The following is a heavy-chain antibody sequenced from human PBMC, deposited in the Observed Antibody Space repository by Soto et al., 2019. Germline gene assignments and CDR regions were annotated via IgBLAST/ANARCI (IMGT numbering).Heavy chain of an antibody. CDR2: IIPIFATA. J-gene: IGHJ6*02. CDR3: TSYYYGMDV. CDR1: GGTFSSYD. V-gene: IGHV1-69*01. Sequence: QVQLVQSGAEVKKPGSSVKVSCKTSGGTFSSYDINWVRQAPGQGFEWMGGIIPIFATANYAQDFQGRVTITADESTSTAYMELRSLRSEDTAVYYCTSYYYGMDVWGQGTTFTVS.